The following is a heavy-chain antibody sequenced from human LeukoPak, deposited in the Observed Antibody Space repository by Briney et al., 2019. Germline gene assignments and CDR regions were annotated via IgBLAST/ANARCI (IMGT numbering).Heavy chain of an antibody. Sequence: SQTLSLTCTVSGGSISSGSYYWSWIRQPAGKGLEWNGHIYTSGSTNYNPSLKSRVTISVDTSKNQFSLKLSSVTAADTAVYYCARDAGYSSGWLHWYFDLWGRGTLVTVTS. J-gene: IGHJ2*01. D-gene: IGHD6-19*01. CDR2: IYTSGST. CDR1: GGSISSGSYY. V-gene: IGHV4-61*09. CDR3: ARDAGYSSGWLHWYFDL.